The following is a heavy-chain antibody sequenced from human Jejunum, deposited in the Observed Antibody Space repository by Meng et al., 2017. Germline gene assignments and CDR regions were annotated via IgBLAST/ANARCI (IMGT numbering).Heavy chain of an antibody. Sequence: GSLRLSCAASGFTFSSYEMNWVRQAPGKGLEWVSYITSSGSMKYYADSVKGRFTISRDNAKNSLYLQMNSLRAEDTAVYYCAREGISSTWNYFDYWGQGTLVTVSS. CDR2: ITSSGSMK. CDR3: AREGISSTWNYFDY. V-gene: IGHV3-48*03. J-gene: IGHJ4*02. D-gene: IGHD6-13*01. CDR1: GFTFSSYE.